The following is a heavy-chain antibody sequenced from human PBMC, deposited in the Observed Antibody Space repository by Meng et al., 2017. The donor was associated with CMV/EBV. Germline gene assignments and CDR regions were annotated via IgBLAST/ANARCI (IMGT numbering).Heavy chain of an antibody. CDR1: GFTFSSYA. J-gene: IGHJ4*02. CDR2: ISSNGGST. V-gene: IGHV3-64*01. D-gene: IGHD3-9*01. CDR3: ARVRPRNYDILTGLLDY. Sequence: VQLGESGGGFVRPGGALRLSCAAFGFTFSSYAMHWVRQAPGKGLEYVSAISSNGGSTYYANSVKGRFTISRDNSKNTLYLQMGSLRAEDMAVYYCARVRPRNYDILTGLLDYWGQGTLVTVSS.